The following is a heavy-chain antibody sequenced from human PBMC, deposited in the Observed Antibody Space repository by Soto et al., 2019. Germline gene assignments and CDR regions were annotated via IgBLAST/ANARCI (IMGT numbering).Heavy chain of an antibody. Sequence: SVKVSCKASGGTFSSYAISWVRQAPGQGLEWMGGIIPIFGTANYAQKFQGRVTITADESTSTAYMELSSLRSEDTAVYYCARDLSSKLLLSYYGMDVWGQGTTVPVSS. V-gene: IGHV1-69*13. CDR1: GGTFSSYA. D-gene: IGHD1-26*01. CDR3: ARDLSSKLLLSYYGMDV. J-gene: IGHJ6*02. CDR2: IIPIFGTA.